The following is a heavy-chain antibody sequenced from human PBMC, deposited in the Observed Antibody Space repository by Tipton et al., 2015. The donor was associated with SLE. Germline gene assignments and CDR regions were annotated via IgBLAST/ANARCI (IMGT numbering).Heavy chain of an antibody. V-gene: IGHV4-59*11. CDR1: GGSLSNHY. J-gene: IGHJ3*02. CDR3: ARELMVVRGLSRRDAFDI. Sequence: TLSLTCTVSGGSLSNHYWSWIRQSPGKGLEWIGYIYYSGSTSYSPSLKSRVAISADTSKNQFSLNLNSVTAADTAVYYCARELMVVRGLSRRDAFDIWGQGAMVTVSS. CDR2: IYYSGST. D-gene: IGHD3-10*01.